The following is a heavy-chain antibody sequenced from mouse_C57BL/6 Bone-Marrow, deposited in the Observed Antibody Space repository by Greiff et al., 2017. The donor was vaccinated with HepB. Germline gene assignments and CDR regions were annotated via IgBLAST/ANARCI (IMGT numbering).Heavy chain of an antibody. CDR1: GFTFSDFY. V-gene: IGHV7-1*01. D-gene: IGHD1-1*01. CDR2: SRNKANDYTT. Sequence: EVQGVESGGGLVQSGRSLRLSCATSGFTFSDFYMEWVRQAPGKGLEWIAASRNKANDYTTEYSASVKGRFIVSRDTSQSILYLQMNALRDEDTAIYYCAREAEVYGSSDGWDFEVCGTGTTVTVSS. CDR3: AREAEVYGSSDGWDFEV. J-gene: IGHJ1*03.